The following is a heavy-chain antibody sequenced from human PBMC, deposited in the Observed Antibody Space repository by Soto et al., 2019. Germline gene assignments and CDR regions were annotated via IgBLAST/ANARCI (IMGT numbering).Heavy chain of an antibody. CDR2: INPSGGST. CDR3: ARGPTGYGDYVSFYYGMDV. Sequence: GASVKVSCKASGYTFTSYYMHWVRQAPGQGLDWMGIINPSGGSTSYAQKFQGRVTMTRDTSTSTVYMELSSLRSEDTAVYYCARGPTGYGDYVSFYYGMDVWGQGTTVTVSS. CDR1: GYTFTSYY. V-gene: IGHV1-46*01. D-gene: IGHD4-17*01. J-gene: IGHJ6*02.